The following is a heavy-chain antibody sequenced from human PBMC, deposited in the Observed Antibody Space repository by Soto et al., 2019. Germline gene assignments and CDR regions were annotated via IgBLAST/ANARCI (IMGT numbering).Heavy chain of an antibody. Sequence: ASVKVSCKASGYTFTSYGISWVRQAPGQGLEWMGWISAYNGNTNYAQKLQGRVTMTTDTSTSTAYMVLRSLRSDDTAVYYCARDSTILFSSGYPNFDYWGQGTLVTVSS. CDR3: ARDSTILFSSGYPNFDY. D-gene: IGHD3-22*01. CDR1: GYTFTSYG. V-gene: IGHV1-18*01. CDR2: ISAYNGNT. J-gene: IGHJ4*02.